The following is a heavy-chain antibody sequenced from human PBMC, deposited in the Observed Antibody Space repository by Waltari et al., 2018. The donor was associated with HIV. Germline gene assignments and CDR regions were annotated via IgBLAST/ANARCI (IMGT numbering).Heavy chain of an antibody. CDR3: VKENKYPGEYYPFDS. CDR2: YAYDGRKK. J-gene: IGHJ4*02. CDR1: GFVLTDFG. D-gene: IGHD7-27*01. Sequence: QVHLVESGGGVVQPGRSLRLSCAASGFVLTDFGIHWVRQSPGKRMEWVSLYAYDGRKKDYEESVKCRVSVSRETSTNTFFLQMSSLRREDTARYYCVKENKYPGEYYPFDSGGQGTLVTVSS. V-gene: IGHV3-30*18.